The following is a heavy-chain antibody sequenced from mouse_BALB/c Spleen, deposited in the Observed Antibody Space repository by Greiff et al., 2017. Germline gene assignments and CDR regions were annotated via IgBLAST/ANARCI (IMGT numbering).Heavy chain of an antibody. J-gene: IGHJ4*01. V-gene: IGHV2-9*02. CDR2: IWAGGST. CDR3: ARADGYYYAMDD. CDR1: GFSLTSYG. D-gene: IGHD2-3*01. Sequence: VKLMESGPGLVAPSQSLSITCTVSGFSLTSYGVHWVRQPPGKGLEWLGVIWAGGSTNYNSALMSRLSISKDNSKSQVFLKMNSLQTDDTAMYYCARADGYYYAMDDWGQGTSVTVSS.